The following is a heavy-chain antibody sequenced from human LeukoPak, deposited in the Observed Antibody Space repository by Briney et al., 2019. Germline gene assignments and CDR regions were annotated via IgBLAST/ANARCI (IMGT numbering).Heavy chain of an antibody. Sequence: SETLSLTCIVSGGSIRSYYWSWIRQPPGKGLEWIAYINYSGSTKYNPSLRSRVTISVDTSKNHFSLKLTSVTAADTAVYLCARTDPNAFGIWGQGTMVTVSS. V-gene: IGHV4-59*01. J-gene: IGHJ3*02. CDR2: INYSGST. CDR1: GGSIRSYY. CDR3: ARTDPNAFGI.